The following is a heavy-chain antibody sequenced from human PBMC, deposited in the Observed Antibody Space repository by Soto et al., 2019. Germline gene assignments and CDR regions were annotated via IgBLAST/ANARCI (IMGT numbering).Heavy chain of an antibody. CDR1: GYTFTSYA. J-gene: IGHJ6*02. D-gene: IGHD3-10*01. CDR3: ASTNYNPPLKSRVTISVDTSKNQFSLKLSSVTAADTAVYYCATEQGKYCSSTSCYLEAGYYYGMDV. CDR2: INAGNGNT. Sequence: RASVKVSCKASGYTFTSYAMHWVRQAPGQRLEWMGWINAGNGNTKYSQKFQGRVTITRDTSASTAYMELSSLRSEDTAVYYCASTNYNPPLKSRVTISVDTSKNQFSLKLSSVTAADTAVYYCATEQGKYCSSTSCYLEAGYYYGMDVWGQGTTVTVSS. V-gene: IGHV1-3*01.